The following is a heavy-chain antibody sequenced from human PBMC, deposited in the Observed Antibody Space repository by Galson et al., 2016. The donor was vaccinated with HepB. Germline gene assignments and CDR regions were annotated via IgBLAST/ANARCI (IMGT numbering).Heavy chain of an antibody. Sequence: SLRLSCAASGFTFAGYAMSWVRQAPGKGLEWVSAIRGNGAGTYYADSVGGRFSISRDNSEKTLFVQMNSLRTEDTAVYYCARDSTGYRNFDYWGQGTRVTVSS. D-gene: IGHD3-22*01. CDR1: GFTFAGYA. CDR3: ARDSTGYRNFDY. CDR2: IRGNGAGT. V-gene: IGHV3-23*01. J-gene: IGHJ4*02.